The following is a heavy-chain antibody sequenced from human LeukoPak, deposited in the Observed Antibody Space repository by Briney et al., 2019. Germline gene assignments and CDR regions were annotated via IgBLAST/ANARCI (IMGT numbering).Heavy chain of an antibody. CDR1: GFTVSSNY. Sequence: PGGSLRLSCAASGFTVSSNYMSWVRQAPGKGLEWVSVIYSGNSTYYADSVKGRFTISRDNSKNTLYLQMNSLRAEDTAVYYCARDRIAVAGTYFHHWGQGTLVTVSS. V-gene: IGHV3-53*01. CDR2: IYSGNST. CDR3: ARDRIAVAGTYFHH. J-gene: IGHJ1*01. D-gene: IGHD6-19*01.